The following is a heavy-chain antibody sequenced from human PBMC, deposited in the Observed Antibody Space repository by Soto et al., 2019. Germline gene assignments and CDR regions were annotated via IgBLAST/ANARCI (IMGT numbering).Heavy chain of an antibody. CDR1: GFTFRSYG. J-gene: IGHJ6*02. V-gene: IGHV3-30*18. CDR2: ISFDGSNQ. Sequence: QVQLVESGGGVVQPGRSLRLSCAASGFTFRSYGIHWVRQAPGKGLEWVALISFDGSNQYYADSVKGRFTISRDNSKKTLYLHMNSLRPEDTALYYCAKDGGGPYYYYGMDVWGRGTAVTVSS. CDR3: AKDGGGPYYYYGMDV. D-gene: IGHD2-15*01.